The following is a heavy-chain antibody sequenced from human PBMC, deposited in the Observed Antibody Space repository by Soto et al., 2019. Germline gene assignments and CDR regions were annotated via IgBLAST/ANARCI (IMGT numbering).Heavy chain of an antibody. J-gene: IGHJ6*02. D-gene: IGHD3-10*01. CDR2: IYHTGNT. Sequence: SERLSRTCAVSAGSISTSNWYVFVRQPPGMGLEWIGEIYHTGNTTYNPSLKSRVTMSVDTSKNQFSLRLSFVPAADTAVYYCATSSGSAYGLDVWGPGATVTVSS. V-gene: IGHV4-4*02. CDR1: AGSISTSNW. CDR3: ATSSGSAYGLDV.